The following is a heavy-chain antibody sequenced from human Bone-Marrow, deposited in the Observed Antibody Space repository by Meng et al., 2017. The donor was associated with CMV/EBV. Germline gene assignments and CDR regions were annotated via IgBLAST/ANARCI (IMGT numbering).Heavy chain of an antibody. CDR2: IKEDGSEK. V-gene: IGHV3-7*01. Sequence: GESLKISCAASGFTFSDYWMTWVRQAPGKGLEWVAYIKEDGSEKYYVDSVKGRFTISRDNAKNSLYLQMNSLRAEDTAVYYCAREVVLSGWGQGTLVTVSS. CDR3: AREVVLSG. CDR1: GFTFSDYW. J-gene: IGHJ4*02. D-gene: IGHD2-8*02.